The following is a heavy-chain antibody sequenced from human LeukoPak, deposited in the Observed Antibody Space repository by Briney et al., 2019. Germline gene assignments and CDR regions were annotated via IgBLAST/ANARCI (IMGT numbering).Heavy chain of an antibody. CDR1: W. J-gene: IGHJ4*02. D-gene: IGHD6-6*01. CDR3: ARGPNSNWSGLDF. Sequence: WMHWARQXXXXGLVWVSRISPTGSTTSYAASVKGRFTVSRDNANHTLYLQVNNLRAEDTAVYYCARGPNSNWSGLDFWGQGTLLTVSS. V-gene: IGHV3-74*01. CDR2: ISPTGSTT.